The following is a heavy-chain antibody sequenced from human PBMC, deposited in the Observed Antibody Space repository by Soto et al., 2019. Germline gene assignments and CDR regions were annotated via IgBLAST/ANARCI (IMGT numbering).Heavy chain of an antibody. V-gene: IGHV4-59*11. D-gene: IGHD3-22*01. J-gene: IGHJ4*02. CDR2: IYYSGST. CDR3: ASSVYYYDSSGYYDY. CDR1: GGCISSHY. Sequence: LSLTCTVSGGCISSHYWSWIRKPPGKGLEWIGYIYYSGSTNYNPSLKSRVTISVDTSKNQFSLKLSSVTAADTAVYYCASSVYYYDSSGYYDYWGQGTLVTVSS.